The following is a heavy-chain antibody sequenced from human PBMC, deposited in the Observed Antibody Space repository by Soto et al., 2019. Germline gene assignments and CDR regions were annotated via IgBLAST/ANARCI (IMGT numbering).Heavy chain of an antibody. CDR2: INPSGGST. CDR3: ARGVGYCSGGSCYGYYYYGMDV. CDR1: GYTFTSYY. D-gene: IGHD2-15*01. V-gene: IGHV1-46*01. Sequence: ASVKVSCKASGYTFTSYYMHWVRQAPGQGLEWKGIINPSGGSTSYAQKFQGRVTMTRDTSTSTVYMELSSLRSEDTAVYYCARGVGYCSGGSCYGYYYYGMDVWGQGTTVTVSS. J-gene: IGHJ6*02.